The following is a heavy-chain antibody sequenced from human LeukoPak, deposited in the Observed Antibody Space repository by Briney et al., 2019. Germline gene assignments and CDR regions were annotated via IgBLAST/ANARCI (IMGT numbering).Heavy chain of an antibody. J-gene: IGHJ4*02. D-gene: IGHD1-1*01. CDR2: IQFDGSEK. Sequence: GGSLSLSCAASGFIFSTYGMHWVRQAPGKGLEWVAFIQFDGSEKFYADSVKGRFTISRDNSKNTLYLQMNSLRPEDTSVYYYAEDQKLQPFHYWGQGTLVTVSS. V-gene: IGHV3-30*02. CDR1: GFIFSTYG. CDR3: AEDQKLQPFHY.